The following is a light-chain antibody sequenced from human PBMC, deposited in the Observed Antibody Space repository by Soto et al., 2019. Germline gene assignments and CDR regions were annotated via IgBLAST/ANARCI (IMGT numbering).Light chain of an antibody. CDR2: DVS. CDR1: SSDVGGYNY. CDR3: SSYTSSTSFV. J-gene: IGLJ1*01. V-gene: IGLV2-14*01. Sequence: QSVLTQPASVSGSPGQSITISCTGTSSDVGGYNYVSWYQRHPGKAPKLIIYDVSNRPSGVSNRFSGSKSGNTASLTISGPQAEDEADYYCSSYTSSTSFVFGTGTKVTVL.